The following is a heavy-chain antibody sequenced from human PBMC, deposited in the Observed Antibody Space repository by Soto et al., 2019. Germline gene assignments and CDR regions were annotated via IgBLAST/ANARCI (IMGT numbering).Heavy chain of an antibody. CDR2: IFHSGST. Sequence: SETLSLTCTVSGGSINSGDYYWTWVRQPPGKGLEWIGNIFHSGSTYYTPSLQSRVTISLDTSKNHFSLKLSSVTPADTAVYYCARDRYYGSGTYYNFYSGMDVWGQGTTVTV. CDR1: GGSINSGDYY. CDR3: ARDRYYGSGTYYNFYSGMDV. D-gene: IGHD3-10*01. V-gene: IGHV4-30-4*01. J-gene: IGHJ6*02.